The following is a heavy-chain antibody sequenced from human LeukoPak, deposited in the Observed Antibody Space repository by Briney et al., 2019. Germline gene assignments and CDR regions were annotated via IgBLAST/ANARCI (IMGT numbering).Heavy chain of an antibody. D-gene: IGHD2-15*01. V-gene: IGHV4-34*01. CDR1: GGSFSGYY. J-gene: IGHJ3*02. Sequence: SETLSLTCAVYGGSFSGYYWSWIRQPPGKGLEWIGEINHSGSTNYNPSLKSRDTISVDTSKNQFSLKLSSVTAADTAVYYCARGRNIVVVVAPRRRAFDIWGQGTMVTVSS. CDR3: ARGRNIVVVVAPRRRAFDI. CDR2: INHSGST.